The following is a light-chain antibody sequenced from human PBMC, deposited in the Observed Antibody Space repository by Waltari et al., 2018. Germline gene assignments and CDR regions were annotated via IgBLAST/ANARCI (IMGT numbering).Light chain of an antibody. CDR3: AAWDDSLSVWV. CDR1: RSNIGNNY. V-gene: IGLV1-47*01. Sequence: QSVLTQPPSASGTPGQRVTISCSGGRSNIGNNYVFWYQQFPGTAPKLLIYRIYQRPSGVPDRFSGAKSGSSASLAISGLRSDDEADYYCAAWDDSLSVWVFGGGTKLTVL. CDR2: RIY. J-gene: IGLJ3*02.